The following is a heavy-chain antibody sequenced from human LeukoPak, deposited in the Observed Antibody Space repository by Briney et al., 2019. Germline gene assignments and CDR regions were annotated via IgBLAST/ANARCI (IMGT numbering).Heavy chain of an antibody. D-gene: IGHD3-22*01. V-gene: IGHV1-69*05. CDR3: AGDELVISTVPTAPFDY. J-gene: IGHJ4*02. CDR1: GGTFSSYA. CDR2: IIPIFGTA. Sequence: ASVKVSCKASGGTFSSYAISWVRQAPGRGLEWMGRIIPIFGTANYAQRFQGRVTITTDESTSTAYMDLSSLRSEAPAVYYRAGDELVISTVPTAPFDYWGTGTLVTVS.